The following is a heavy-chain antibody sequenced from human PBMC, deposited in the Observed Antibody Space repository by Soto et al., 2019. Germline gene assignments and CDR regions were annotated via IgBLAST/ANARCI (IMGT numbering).Heavy chain of an antibody. J-gene: IGHJ5*02. CDR2: IYPGDSDT. Sequence: HGESLKISCKGSGYSYTSYWIGWVRQTPGKGLEWMGIIYPGDSDTRYSPSFQGQVTISVDKSISTAYLQWSSLKASDTAIYYCTRGGGDDSGGNHHWGQGTPVTDSS. V-gene: IGHV5-51*01. D-gene: IGHD4-17*01. CDR1: GYSYTSYW. CDR3: TRGGGDDSGGNHH.